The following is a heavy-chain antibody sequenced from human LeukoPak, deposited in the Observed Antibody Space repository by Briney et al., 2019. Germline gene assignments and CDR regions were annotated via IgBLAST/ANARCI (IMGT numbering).Heavy chain of an antibody. V-gene: IGHV3-20*01. D-gene: IGHD3-10*01. J-gene: IGHJ3*02. CDR3: ARAGDYYGSGSYAFDI. CDR2: INWNGGSI. CDR1: GFTFDDYG. Sequence: GGSLRLSCAASGFTFDDYGMSWVRQAPGKGLEWVSGINWNGGSIGYADSVKGRFTISRDNAKNSLYLQMNSLRAEDTALYHCARAGDYYGSGSYAFDIWGQGTMVTVSS.